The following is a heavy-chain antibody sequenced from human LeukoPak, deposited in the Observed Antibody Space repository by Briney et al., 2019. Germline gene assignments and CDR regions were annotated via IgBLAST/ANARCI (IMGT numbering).Heavy chain of an antibody. Sequence: ASVKVSCKASGYTFTNYAIHWVRQAPGQRLEWMGWINAGNGNTEYSQNLQDRITITRDTSATTAYMELSSLRSEDTAVYYCARGSYFYGSGSFMGSDYWGQGTLVTVSS. CDR1: GYTFTNYA. CDR2: INAGNGNT. V-gene: IGHV1-3*01. J-gene: IGHJ4*02. CDR3: ARGSYFYGSGSFMGSDY. D-gene: IGHD3-10*01.